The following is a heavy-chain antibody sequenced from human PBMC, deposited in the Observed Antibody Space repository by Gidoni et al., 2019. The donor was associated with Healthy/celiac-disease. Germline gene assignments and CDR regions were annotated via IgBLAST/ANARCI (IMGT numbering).Heavy chain of an antibody. CDR1: GFTFSSYW. Sequence: EVQLVESGGGLVQPGGSLRLSCAASGFTFSSYWMGWCRQAPGKGLEWVANIKQDGSEKYYVDSVKGRFTISRDNAKNSLYLQMNSLRAEDTAVYYCARVQQWLVFLLDYWGQGTLVTVSS. CDR3: ARVQQWLVFLLDY. J-gene: IGHJ4*02. D-gene: IGHD6-19*01. V-gene: IGHV3-7*04. CDR2: IKQDGSEK.